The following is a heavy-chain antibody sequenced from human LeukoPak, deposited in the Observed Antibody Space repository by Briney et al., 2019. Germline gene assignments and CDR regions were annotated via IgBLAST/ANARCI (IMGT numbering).Heavy chain of an antibody. Sequence: GGSLRLSCAASGFTFSSYAMNWVRQAPGKGLEWVSAISGSGGSTYYADSVEGRFTISRDNSKNTLYLQMNSLRAEDTAVYYCAKGRYDSSGSVFDYWGQGTLVTVSS. CDR2: ISGSGGST. CDR1: GFTFSSYA. J-gene: IGHJ4*02. CDR3: AKGRYDSSGSVFDY. D-gene: IGHD3-22*01. V-gene: IGHV3-23*01.